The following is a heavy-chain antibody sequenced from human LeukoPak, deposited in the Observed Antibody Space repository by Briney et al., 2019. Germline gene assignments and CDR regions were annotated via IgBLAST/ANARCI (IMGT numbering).Heavy chain of an antibody. J-gene: IGHJ4*02. CDR3: ARVSESGSSSPFDY. CDR1: GGSFSGYY. D-gene: IGHD1-26*01. V-gene: IGHV4-34*01. CDR2: INHSGST. Sequence: SETLSLTCAVHGGSFSGYYWSWIRQPPGKGLEWIGEINHSGSTNYNPSLKSRVTISVDTSKSQFSLKLSSVTAADTAVYYCARVSESGSSSPFDYWGQGTLVTVSS.